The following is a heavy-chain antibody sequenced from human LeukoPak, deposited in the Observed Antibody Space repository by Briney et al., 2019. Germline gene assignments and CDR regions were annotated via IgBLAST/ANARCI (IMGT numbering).Heavy chain of an antibody. D-gene: IGHD6-13*01. Sequence: SETLSLTCTVSGGSISSGGYYWSWIRQHPGKGLEWIGYIYYSGSTYYNPSLKSRVTISVDTSKNQFSLKLSSVTAADTAVYYCAGTSGYSSSWYPNYYYYYGMDVWGQGTTVTVSS. CDR2: IYYSGST. J-gene: IGHJ6*02. CDR3: AGTSGYSSSWYPNYYYYYGMDV. CDR1: GGSISSGGYY. V-gene: IGHV4-31*03.